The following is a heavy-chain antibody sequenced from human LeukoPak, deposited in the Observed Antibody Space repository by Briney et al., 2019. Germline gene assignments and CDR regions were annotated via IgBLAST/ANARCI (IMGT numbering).Heavy chain of an antibody. J-gene: IGHJ3*02. CDR1: GGSISSYY. CDR3: ARGRDYGDDAFDI. V-gene: IGHV4-59*08. CDR2: IYYSGST. D-gene: IGHD4-17*01. Sequence: SQSLSPTCTLAGGSISSYYWSWIRQPPGGGLGWIGYIYYSGSTNYNPSLKSRVTISVDTSKSQFSLKLSSVTAADTAVYYCARGRDYGDDAFDIWGQGTMVTVSS.